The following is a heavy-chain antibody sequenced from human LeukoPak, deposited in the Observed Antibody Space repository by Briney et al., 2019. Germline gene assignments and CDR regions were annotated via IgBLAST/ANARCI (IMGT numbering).Heavy chain of an antibody. V-gene: IGHV4-59*01. D-gene: IGHD7-27*01. J-gene: IGHJ4*02. CDR2: IYYSGST. Sequence: SETLSLTCTVSGGSISSYYWSWIRQPPGKGLEWIGYIYYSGSTNYNPSLKSRVTISVDTSKNQFSLKLSSVTAADTAVYYCARESELGMGNFDYWGQGTLVTVSS. CDR3: ARESELGMGNFDY. CDR1: GGSISSYY.